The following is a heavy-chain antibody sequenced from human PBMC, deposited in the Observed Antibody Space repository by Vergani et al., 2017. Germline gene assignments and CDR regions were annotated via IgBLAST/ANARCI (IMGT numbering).Heavy chain of an antibody. CDR1: GFTFDDYA. Sequence: EVQLVESGGGLVQPGRSLRLSCAASGFTFDDYAMHWVRQAPGKGLEWVSGISWNSGSIGYADSVKGRFTISRDNAKNSLYLQMNSLRAEDTALYYCAKDIQGAVAGGGVFDYWGQGTLVTVSS. CDR3: AKDIQGAVAGGGVFDY. V-gene: IGHV3-9*01. D-gene: IGHD6-19*01. CDR2: ISWNSGSI. J-gene: IGHJ4*02.